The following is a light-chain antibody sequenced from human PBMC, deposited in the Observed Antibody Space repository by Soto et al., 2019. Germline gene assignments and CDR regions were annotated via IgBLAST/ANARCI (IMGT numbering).Light chain of an antibody. CDR1: QSLLHITGETF. CDR2: EVS. CDR3: MQSTQLPPT. Sequence: DVVMTQTPLSLSVAPGQPASISCKSIQSLLHITGETFLFWYLQKPGQSPQLLIYEVSTRVSGVPDRFSGSGSGTDFTLEISRVETDDVAIYYCMQSTQLPPTFGQGTRLDI. V-gene: IGKV2D-29*02. J-gene: IGKJ5*01.